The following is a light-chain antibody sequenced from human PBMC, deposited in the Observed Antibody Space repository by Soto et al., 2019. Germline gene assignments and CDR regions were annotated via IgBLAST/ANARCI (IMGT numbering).Light chain of an antibody. Sequence: QSVLSQPPSVSAAPGQRVTISCSGSTSNIGKYYVSWYQQVPGTAPRLLIYDNNQRPSGIPDRFSGSKSGTSATLAITGLQTGEEADYYCATWYCCLTPQGLFGTAT. V-gene: IGLV1-51*01. CDR3: ATWYCCLTPQGL. J-gene: IGLJ1*01. CDR2: DNN. CDR1: TSNIGKYY.